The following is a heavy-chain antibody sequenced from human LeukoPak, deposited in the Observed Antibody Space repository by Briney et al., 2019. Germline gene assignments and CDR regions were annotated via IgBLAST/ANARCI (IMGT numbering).Heavy chain of an antibody. CDR1: GYTLTGYY. D-gene: IGHD1-26*01. J-gene: IGHJ6*03. Sequence: GASVKVSCKASGYTLTGYYMHLVRQAPGQGLEWMGWINPNSGGTNYAQKFQGRVTMTRDTSISTAYMELSRLRSDDTAVYYCARVGGSSYYYYMDVWGKGTTVTVSS. V-gene: IGHV1-2*02. CDR2: INPNSGGT. CDR3: ARVGGSSYYYYMDV.